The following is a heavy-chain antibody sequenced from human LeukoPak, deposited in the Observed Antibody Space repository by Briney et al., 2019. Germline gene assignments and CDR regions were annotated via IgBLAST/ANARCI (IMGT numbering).Heavy chain of an antibody. Sequence: GASVKVPCKASGGTFSSYAISWVRQAPGQGLEWMGGIIPIFGTANYAQKFQGRVTITADESTSTAYMELSSLRSEDTAVYYCARDFTGYSSSWPAPFDYWGQGTLVTVSS. J-gene: IGHJ4*02. CDR2: IIPIFGTA. CDR3: ARDFTGYSSSWPAPFDY. V-gene: IGHV1-69*13. CDR1: GGTFSSYA. D-gene: IGHD6-13*01.